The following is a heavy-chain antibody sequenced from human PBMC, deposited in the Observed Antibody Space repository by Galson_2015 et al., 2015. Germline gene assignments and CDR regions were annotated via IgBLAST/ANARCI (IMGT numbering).Heavy chain of an antibody. Sequence: SVKVSCKASGYTFTGYYMHWVRQAPGQGLEWMGWINLNSGGTNYAQKFQGWVTMTRDTSISTAYMELSRLRSDDTAVYYCARARIYCSSTSCYGKYYFDYWGQGTLVTVSS. CDR2: INLNSGGT. CDR3: ARARIYCSSTSCYGKYYFDY. V-gene: IGHV1-2*04. CDR1: GYTFTGYY. D-gene: IGHD2-2*01. J-gene: IGHJ4*02.